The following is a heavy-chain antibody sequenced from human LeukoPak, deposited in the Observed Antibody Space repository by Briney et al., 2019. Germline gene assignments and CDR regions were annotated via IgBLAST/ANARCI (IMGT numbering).Heavy chain of an antibody. D-gene: IGHD5-12*01. CDR3: AREGGYSGYDFDY. Sequence: GASVKVSCKASGYTFTGYYMHWVRQAPGQGLEWMGWINPNSGGPNYAQKFQGRVTMTRDTSISTAYMELSRLRSDDTAVYYCAREGGYSGYDFDYWGQGTLVTVSS. J-gene: IGHJ4*02. CDR2: INPNSGGP. CDR1: GYTFTGYY. V-gene: IGHV1-2*02.